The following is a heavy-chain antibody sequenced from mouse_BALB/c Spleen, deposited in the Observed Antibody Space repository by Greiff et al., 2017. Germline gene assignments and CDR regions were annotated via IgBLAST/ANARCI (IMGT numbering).Heavy chain of an antibody. D-gene: IGHD1-1*01. CDR1: GFTFSSYA. J-gene: IGHJ2*01. V-gene: IGHV5-6-5*01. CDR2: ISSGGST. CDR3: ARGRYYYGSDY. Sequence: EVHLVESGGGLVKPGGSLKLSCAASGFTFSSYAMSWVRQTPEKRLEWVASISSGGSTYYPDSVKGRFTISRDNARNILYLQMSSLRSEDTAMYYCARGRYYYGSDYWGQGTTLTVSS.